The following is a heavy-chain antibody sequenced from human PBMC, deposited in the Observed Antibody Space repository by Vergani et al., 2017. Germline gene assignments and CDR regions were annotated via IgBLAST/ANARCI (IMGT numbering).Heavy chain of an antibody. J-gene: IGHJ4*02. Sequence: EVQLVESGGGLVQPGGSLRLSCAASGFTFSSYSMNWVRQAPGKGLEWVSYISSSSSTIYYADSVKGRFTISRDNAKNSLYLQMNSLRDEDTAVYYCAREGGRDGYNFTPDYWGQGPLVTVSA. D-gene: IGHD5-24*01. CDR3: AREGGRDGYNFTPDY. CDR1: GFTFSSYS. CDR2: ISSSSSTI. V-gene: IGHV3-48*02.